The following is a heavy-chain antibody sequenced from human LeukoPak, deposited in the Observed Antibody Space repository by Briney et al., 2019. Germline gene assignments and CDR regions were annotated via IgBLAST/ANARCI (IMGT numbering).Heavy chain of an antibody. CDR2: ISGSGGYT. J-gene: IGHJ4*02. CDR1: GFTFTSCA. Sequence: GGSLRLSCAAAGFTFTSCAMSWVRQAPGEGLEWVSGISGSGGYTNYADSVKGRFTISRDNSKNTLYLQMNSLRAEDTAVYYCAKDDSGHSSAWYYFDYWGQGTLVTVSS. CDR3: AKDDSGHSSAWYYFDY. D-gene: IGHD6-19*01. V-gene: IGHV3-23*01.